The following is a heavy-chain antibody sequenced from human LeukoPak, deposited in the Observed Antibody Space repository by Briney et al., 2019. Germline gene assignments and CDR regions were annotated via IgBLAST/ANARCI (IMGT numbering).Heavy chain of an antibody. CDR2: IYTSGST. D-gene: IGHD3-22*01. V-gene: IGHV4-61*02. Sequence: PSQTLSLTCTVSGGSISSGSYYWSWIRQPARKGLEWIGRIYTSGSTNYNPSLKGRVTISVDTSKNQFSLKLSSVTAADTAVYYCARDGLPAVDRWFDPWGQGTLVTVSS. CDR3: ARDGLPAVDRWFDP. CDR1: GGSISSGSYY. J-gene: IGHJ5*02.